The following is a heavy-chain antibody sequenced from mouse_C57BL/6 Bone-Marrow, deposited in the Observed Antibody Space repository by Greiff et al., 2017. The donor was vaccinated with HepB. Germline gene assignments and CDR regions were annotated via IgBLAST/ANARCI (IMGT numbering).Heavy chain of an antibody. V-gene: IGHV1-9*01. Sequence: QVQLQQSGAELMKPGASVKLSCKATGYTFTGYWIEWVKQRPGHGLEWIGEILPGSGSTNYNEKFKGKATFTADTSSNTAYMQLSSLTTEDSAIYYCARDRIRDGSGYWYFDVWGTGTTVTGSS. CDR1: GYTFTGYW. CDR3: ARDRIRDGSGYWYFDV. CDR2: ILPGSGST. J-gene: IGHJ1*03. D-gene: IGHD1-1*01.